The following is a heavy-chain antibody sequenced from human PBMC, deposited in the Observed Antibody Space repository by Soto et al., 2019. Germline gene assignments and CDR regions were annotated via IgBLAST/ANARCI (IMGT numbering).Heavy chain of an antibody. CDR2: ISASGGST. CDR1: GFTFSSYG. CDR3: AKGGSYYGSEYYYGMDV. J-gene: IGHJ6*02. Sequence: GGSLILSCVASGFTFSSYGMHWVRQAPVKGLEWVSAISASGGSTYYADSVKGRFTISRDNSKNTLYLQMNSLRAEDTAVYYCAKGGSYYGSEYYYGMDVWGQGTTVTVSS. V-gene: IGHV3-23*01. D-gene: IGHD3-10*01.